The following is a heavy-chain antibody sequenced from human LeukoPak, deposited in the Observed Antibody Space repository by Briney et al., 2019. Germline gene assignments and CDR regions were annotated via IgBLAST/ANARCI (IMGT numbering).Heavy chain of an antibody. J-gene: IGHJ4*02. CDR2: IYYSGST. CDR3: ARENDCGDRILGY. D-gene: IGHD4-17*01. Sequence: SETLSLTCSVSGSSVSSSAYYWAWSRRPPGEGLEWIGHIYYSGSTYYNPSLKSRTTTSVDTSQNQLSLQLSSVTAADTGLYFCARENDCGDRILGYWGQGTLVTVSS. CDR1: GSSVSSSAYY. V-gene: IGHV4-30-4*01.